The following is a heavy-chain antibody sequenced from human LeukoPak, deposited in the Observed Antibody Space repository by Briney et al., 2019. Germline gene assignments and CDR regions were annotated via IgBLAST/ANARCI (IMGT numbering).Heavy chain of an antibody. CDR1: GGSISSYY. CDR3: ASLTRPPRITMVRGTDYYGMDV. V-gene: IGHV4-59*01. J-gene: IGHJ6*02. D-gene: IGHD3-10*01. CDR2: IYYSGST. Sequence: PSETRSLTCTVSGGSISSYYWSWIRQPPGKGLEWIGYIYYSGSTNYNPSLKSRVTISVDTSKNQFSLKLSSVTAADTAVYYCASLTRPPRITMVRGTDYYGMDVWGQGTTVTVSS.